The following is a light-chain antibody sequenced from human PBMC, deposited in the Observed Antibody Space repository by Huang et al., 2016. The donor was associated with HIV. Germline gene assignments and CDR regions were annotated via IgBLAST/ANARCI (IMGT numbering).Light chain of an antibody. CDR3: MQASHGAAT. CDR1: QSLVYGDGNIY. V-gene: IGKV2-30*01. Sequence: DVLLTQSPLSLPVTLGQPAFITCKSNQSLVYGDGNIYLNWFHQRPGHSPRRLIYKLSNRDSGVPDRFSAGGSGTDFTLRISEVEAEDVGDYYCMQASHGAATFGQGTRVDIK. CDR2: KLS. J-gene: IGKJ1*01.